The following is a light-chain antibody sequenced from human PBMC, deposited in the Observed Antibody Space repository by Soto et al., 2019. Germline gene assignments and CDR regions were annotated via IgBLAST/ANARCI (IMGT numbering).Light chain of an antibody. CDR3: QPDGSSLMYT. CDR1: QSVSSSY. CDR2: GAS. Sequence: EIVLTKSPGTLSLSPGERATLSCRASQSVSSSYLAWYQQKPDQAPRLLIYGASSRATGIPDRFSGSASGTDFTLTISRLEPEDFAVYYCQPDGSSLMYTVGQGTKLEIK. J-gene: IGKJ2*01. V-gene: IGKV3-20*01.